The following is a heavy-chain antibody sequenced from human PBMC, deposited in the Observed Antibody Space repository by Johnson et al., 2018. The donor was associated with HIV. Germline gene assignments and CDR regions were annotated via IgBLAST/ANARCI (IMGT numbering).Heavy chain of an antibody. CDR3: AIEWGNAFDI. J-gene: IGHJ3*02. V-gene: IGHV3-48*04. CDR2: ISSSGSTI. D-gene: IGHD3-16*01. Sequence: VQLVESGGGVVQPGGSRRLSCAASGFTFSSYGMHWVRQAPGKGLEWVSYISSSGSTIYYADSVKGRFTISRDNAKNSLYLQMNSLRAEDTAVYYCAIEWGNAFDIWGQGTMVTVSS. CDR1: GFTFSSYG.